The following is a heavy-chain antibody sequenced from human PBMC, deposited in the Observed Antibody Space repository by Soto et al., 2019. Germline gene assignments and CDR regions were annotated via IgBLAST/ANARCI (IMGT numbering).Heavy chain of an antibody. CDR2: ISYSGTT. Sequence: PSETLSLTCTVSGDSITRSSFYWGWIRQSPGKRLEWIGTISYSGTTYYNKSLRSRVTISADTSRNQFSLRLTSVTAADTAVYSCSRHKFGYGYYCYSGMDVLGQGTTVTVSS. D-gene: IGHD3-16*01. J-gene: IGHJ6*02. V-gene: IGHV4-39*01. CDR3: SRHKFGYGYYCYSGMDV. CDR1: GDSITRSSFY.